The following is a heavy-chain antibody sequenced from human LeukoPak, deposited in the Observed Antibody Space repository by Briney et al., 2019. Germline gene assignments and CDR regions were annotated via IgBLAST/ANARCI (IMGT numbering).Heavy chain of an antibody. Sequence: SVKVSCKASRGTFSSYAISWVRQAPGQGLEWMGRIIPIFGTANYAQKFQGRVTITTDESTSTAYMELSSLRSEDTAVYYCARGPRSHYYYYYMDVWGKGTTVTVSS. V-gene: IGHV1-69*05. CDR2: IIPIFGTA. CDR3: ARGPRSHYYYYYMDV. J-gene: IGHJ6*03. CDR1: RGTFSSYA.